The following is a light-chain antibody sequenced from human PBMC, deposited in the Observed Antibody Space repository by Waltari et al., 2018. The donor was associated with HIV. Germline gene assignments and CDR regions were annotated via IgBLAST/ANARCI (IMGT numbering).Light chain of an antibody. J-gene: IGLJ3*02. CDR1: SSTIGAGHD. CDR3: QSYDRSLSNWV. Sequence: QTVLTQPPSVSGAPGQRVTIPSTGSSSTIGAGHDVHWYQQLPGTAPKLPIYGNSNRPSGVPDRFSGSKSGTSASLAISGLQPDDETDYYCQSYDRSLSNWVFGGGTKLTVL. CDR2: GNS. V-gene: IGLV1-40*01.